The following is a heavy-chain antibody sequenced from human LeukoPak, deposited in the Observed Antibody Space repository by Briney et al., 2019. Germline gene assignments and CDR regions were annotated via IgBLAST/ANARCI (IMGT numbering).Heavy chain of an antibody. J-gene: IGHJ6*03. V-gene: IGHV7-4-1*02. Sequence: ASVKVSCKASGYTLTSYAMNWVRQAPGQGLEWMGWINTNTGNPTYAQGFTGRFVFSLDTSVSTAYLQISSLKAEDTAVYYCARWILGYCSGGSCPYYYYMDVWGKGTTVTVSS. CDR3: ARWILGYCSGGSCPYYYYMDV. CDR2: INTNTGNP. CDR1: GYTLTSYA. D-gene: IGHD2-15*01.